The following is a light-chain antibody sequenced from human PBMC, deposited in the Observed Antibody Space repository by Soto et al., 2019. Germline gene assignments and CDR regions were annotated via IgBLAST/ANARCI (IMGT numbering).Light chain of an antibody. V-gene: IGLV7-46*01. Sequence: QAVVTQEPSLTVSPGGTVTLTCGSSTGAVTSGHYPYWFQQKPGQAPRTLIYDTSNKHSWTPARFSGSLLGGKAALTLSGAQPEDEAEYYGLLSYSAYYVFATGTKVTVL. CDR1: TGAVTSGHY. CDR3: LLSYSAYYV. CDR2: DTS. J-gene: IGLJ1*01.